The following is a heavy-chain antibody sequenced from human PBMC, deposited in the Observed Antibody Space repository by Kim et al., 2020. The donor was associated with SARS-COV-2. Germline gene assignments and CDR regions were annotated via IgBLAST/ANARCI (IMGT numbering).Heavy chain of an antibody. CDR3: ARQEDDILTGYYFRGIFDY. V-gene: IGHV4-39*01. J-gene: IGHJ4*02. Sequence: RRVTISVDTSKNQFSLKLSSVTAADTAVYYCARQEDDILTGYYFRGIFDYWGQGTLVTVSS. D-gene: IGHD3-9*01.